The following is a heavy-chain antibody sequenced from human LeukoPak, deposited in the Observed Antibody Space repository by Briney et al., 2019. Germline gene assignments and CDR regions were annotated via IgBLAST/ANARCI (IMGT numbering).Heavy chain of an antibody. V-gene: IGHV3-23*01. CDR2: ISGSGGST. D-gene: IGHD3-10*01. Sequence: GESLRLSCAASGFTFSSYAMSWVRQAPGKGLEWVSAISGSGGSTYYADSVRGRFTISRDNSKNTLYLQMNSLRAEDTAVYYCASLLYGSGLDAFDIWGQGTMVTVSS. CDR3: ASLLYGSGLDAFDI. J-gene: IGHJ3*02. CDR1: GFTFSSYA.